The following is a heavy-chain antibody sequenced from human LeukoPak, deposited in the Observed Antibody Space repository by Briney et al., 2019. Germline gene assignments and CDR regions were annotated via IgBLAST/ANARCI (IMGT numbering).Heavy chain of an antibody. Sequence: GGSLRLSCAASGFPFSAYWMSWVRQAPGKGLEWVANINQDGTEKYYVDSVKGRFTISRDYAKNSLYLQMNSLRAEDTALYYCASGGIYYGAAFDFWGQGTLVTVSS. V-gene: IGHV3-7*03. J-gene: IGHJ4*02. CDR1: GFPFSAYW. CDR3: ASGGIYYGAAFDF. D-gene: IGHD1-26*01. CDR2: INQDGTEK.